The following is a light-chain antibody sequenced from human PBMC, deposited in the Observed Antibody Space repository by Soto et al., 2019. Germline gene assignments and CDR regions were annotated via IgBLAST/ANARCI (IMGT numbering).Light chain of an antibody. V-gene: IGLV2-14*01. CDR1: SSDVGSYNY. CDR3: SSYTSGSTLYV. CDR2: ASS. J-gene: IGLJ1*01. Sequence: QSALTQPASVSGSPGQSTTISCTGTSSDVGSYNYVSWYQQHPGKAPRLMIYASSNRPSGVSHRFSGSRSGNTASLTISGLQAEDEADYFCSSYTSGSTLYVFGSGTKGTVL.